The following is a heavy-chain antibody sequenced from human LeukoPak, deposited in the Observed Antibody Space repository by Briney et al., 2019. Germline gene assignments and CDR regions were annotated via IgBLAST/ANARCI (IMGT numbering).Heavy chain of an antibody. CDR3: ARAGEGAMAYPIDY. V-gene: IGHV3-66*02. CDR2: IYSGGST. Sequence: GGSLRLSCAASGFTVSSNYMSWVRQAPGKGLEWVSVIYSGGSTYYADSVKGRFTISRDNSKNTLYLQMNSLRAEDTAVYYCARAGEGAMAYPIDYWGRGTLVTVSS. J-gene: IGHJ4*02. D-gene: IGHD5-18*01. CDR1: GFTVSSNY.